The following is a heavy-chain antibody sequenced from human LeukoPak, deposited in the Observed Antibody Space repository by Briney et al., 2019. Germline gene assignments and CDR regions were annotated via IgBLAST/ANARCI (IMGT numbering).Heavy chain of an antibody. Sequence: GSLRLSYAASGFTFNNYAMTWVPQTSGKGPELVSLISWKGDTTAYAESVRGRFTISRDNAKNSLYLHMNSLRPEDTAFYHCARHRCSSTTCSFDSWGQGSLVTVSS. CDR2: ISWKGDTT. CDR1: GFTFNNYA. J-gene: IGHJ4*02. CDR3: ARHRCSSTTCSFDS. D-gene: IGHD2-2*01. V-gene: IGHV3-20*01.